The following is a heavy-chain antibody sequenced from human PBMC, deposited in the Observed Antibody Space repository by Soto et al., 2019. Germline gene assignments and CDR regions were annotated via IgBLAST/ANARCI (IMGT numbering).Heavy chain of an antibody. CDR3: ARDGVGESFYDY. Sequence: XETLSLTCTVAGCSISSYYWTWIRQPAGKGLEWIGRIYTSGSTNYNPSLKSRVTMSVDTSKNQFSLKLSSVTAADTAVYYCARDGVGESFYDYWGQGTLVTVSS. CDR2: IYTSGST. CDR1: GCSISSYY. V-gene: IGHV4-4*07. D-gene: IGHD3-10*01. J-gene: IGHJ4*02.